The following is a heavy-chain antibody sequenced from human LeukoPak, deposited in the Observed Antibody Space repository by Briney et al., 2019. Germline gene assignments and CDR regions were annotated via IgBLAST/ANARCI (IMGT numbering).Heavy chain of an antibody. V-gene: IGHV3-30*18. CDR3: AKRGDAYNFGH. CDR2: IFYDGSKQ. J-gene: IGHJ4*02. Sequence: GGSLRLSCAASGFTFSSYGMHWVRQAPGKGLEWVAVIFYDGSKQYYADSVKGRFTISRDNSNNTLYPQMNSLRAEDTAVYYCAKRGDAYNFGHWGQGTLVTVSS. D-gene: IGHD5-24*01. CDR1: GFTFSSYG.